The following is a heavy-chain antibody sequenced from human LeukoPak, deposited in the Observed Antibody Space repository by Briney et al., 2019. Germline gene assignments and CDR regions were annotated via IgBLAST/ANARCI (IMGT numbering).Heavy chain of an antibody. J-gene: IGHJ4*02. Sequence: ASVKVSCKASGYTFTSYGISWVRQAPGQGLEWMGWINPNSGGTNYAQKFQGRVTMTRDTSISTAYMELSRLRSDDTAVYYCARDYYDSTSYYFDYWGQGTLVTVSS. CDR3: ARDYYDSTSYYFDY. CDR1: GYTFTSYG. D-gene: IGHD3-22*01. V-gene: IGHV1-2*02. CDR2: INPNSGGT.